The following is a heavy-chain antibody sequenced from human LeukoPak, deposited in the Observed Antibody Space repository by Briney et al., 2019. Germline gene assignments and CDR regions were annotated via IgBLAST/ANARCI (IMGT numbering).Heavy chain of an antibody. V-gene: IGHV4-34*01. D-gene: IGHD3-10*01. J-gene: IGHJ4*02. CDR1: GGSFSGYY. Sequence: SETLSLTCAVYGGSFSGYYWSWIRQPPGKGLEWIGEINHSGSTNYNPSLMSRVTISVDTSKNQFSLKLSSVTAADTAVYYCARAVWFGELLSPHGEYYFDYWGQGTLVTVSS. CDR3: ARAVWFGELLSPHGEYYFDY. CDR2: INHSGST.